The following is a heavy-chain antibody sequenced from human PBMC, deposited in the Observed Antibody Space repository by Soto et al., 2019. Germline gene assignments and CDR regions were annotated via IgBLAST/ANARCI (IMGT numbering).Heavy chain of an antibody. Sequence: GGSLRLSCAASGFTFSSYGMHWVRQAPGKGLEWVAVIWYDGSNKYYADSVKGRFTISRDNSKNTLYLQMNSPRAEDTAVYYCARDKQLWSRPEYYYGMDVWGQGTTVTVSS. CDR2: IWYDGSNK. D-gene: IGHD5-18*01. CDR3: ARDKQLWSRPEYYYGMDV. J-gene: IGHJ6*02. CDR1: GFTFSSYG. V-gene: IGHV3-33*01.